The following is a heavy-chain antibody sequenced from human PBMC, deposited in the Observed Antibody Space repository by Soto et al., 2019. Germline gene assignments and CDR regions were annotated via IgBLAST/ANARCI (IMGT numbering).Heavy chain of an antibody. CDR1: GFTFRSYG. V-gene: IGHV3-30*18. CDR3: AKGGAGSTSNAFDI. D-gene: IGHD1-26*01. CDR2: ISYDGSNK. J-gene: IGHJ3*02. Sequence: GGSLLLSCAASGFTFRSYGMHWVRQAPAKGLEWVAVISYDGSNKYYADSVKGRFTISRDNSKNTLYLQMNSLRAEDTAVYYCAKGGAGSTSNAFDIWGQGTMVTVSS.